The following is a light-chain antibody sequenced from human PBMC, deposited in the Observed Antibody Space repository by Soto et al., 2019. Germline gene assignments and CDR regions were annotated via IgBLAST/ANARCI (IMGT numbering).Light chain of an antibody. V-gene: IGKV1-39*01. CDR1: QSISFY. CDR3: QQSYNIPHT. Sequence: DIQMAQSPSALSASEGDGVTITCRASQSISFYLNWYQQKPGKAPRLLIYAASHLESGVPSRCSGSGSGTDFTLTISILQHEDFATYYCQQSYNIPHTFGQGTKLETK. CDR2: AAS. J-gene: IGKJ2*01.